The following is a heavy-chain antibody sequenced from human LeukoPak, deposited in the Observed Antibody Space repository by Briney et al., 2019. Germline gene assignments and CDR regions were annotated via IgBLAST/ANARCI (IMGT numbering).Heavy chain of an antibody. CDR1: GFTFSSYG. D-gene: IGHD3-3*01. J-gene: IGHJ6*02. Sequence: SGGSLRLSCAASGFTFSSYGMHWVRQAPGKGLEWVAVISYDGSDKYYADSVKGRFTISRDNSKNTLFLQMNSLRAEDTAVYHCVKAIFGGGNFYYYGMDVWGQGTTVTVSS. CDR3: VKAIFGGGNFYYYGMDV. CDR2: ISYDGSDK. V-gene: IGHV3-30*18.